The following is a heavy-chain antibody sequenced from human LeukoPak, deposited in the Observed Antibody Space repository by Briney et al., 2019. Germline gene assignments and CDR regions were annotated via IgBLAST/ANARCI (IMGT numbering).Heavy chain of an antibody. CDR3: ARRRIAAPYYFDY. V-gene: IGHV4-39*01. CDR1: GGSISSSSYY. D-gene: IGHD6-6*01. CDR2: IYYSGST. J-gene: IGHJ4*02. Sequence: SETLSLTCTVSGGSISSSSYYWGWIRQPPGKGLEWIGSIYYSGSTYYNPSLKSRVTISVDTSKNQFSLKLSSVTAADTAVYYCARRRIAAPYYFDYWGQGTLVTVSS.